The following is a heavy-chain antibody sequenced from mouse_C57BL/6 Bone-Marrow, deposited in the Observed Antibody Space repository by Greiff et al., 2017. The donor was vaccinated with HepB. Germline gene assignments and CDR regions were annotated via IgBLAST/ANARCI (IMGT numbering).Heavy chain of an antibody. D-gene: IGHD3-2*02. V-gene: IGHV5-15*01. Sequence: EVQRVESGGGLVQPGGSLKLSCAASGFTFSDYGMAWVRQAPRKGPEWVAFISNLAYSIYYADTVTSRFTISRENANNTLYLEMSSLRSEDTAMYYCARGGYVPYYYAMDYWGQRTSVAV. CDR1: GFTFSDYG. CDR2: ISNLAYSI. CDR3: ARGGYVPYYYAMDY. J-gene: IGHJ4*01.